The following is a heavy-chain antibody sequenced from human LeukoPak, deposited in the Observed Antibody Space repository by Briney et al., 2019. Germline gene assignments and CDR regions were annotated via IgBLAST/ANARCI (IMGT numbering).Heavy chain of an antibody. CDR3: ARLTTDYYDSSGYPFDI. D-gene: IGHD3-22*01. V-gene: IGHV5-51*01. CDR1: GYSFTSYW. CDR2: IYPGDSDT. Sequence: GESLKISCKGSGYSFTSYWIGWVRQMPGKGLEWMGIIYPGDSDTRYSPSFQGQVTISADKSISTAYLQWSSLKASDTAMYYCARLTTDYYDSSGYPFDIWGQGTMVTVSS. J-gene: IGHJ3*02.